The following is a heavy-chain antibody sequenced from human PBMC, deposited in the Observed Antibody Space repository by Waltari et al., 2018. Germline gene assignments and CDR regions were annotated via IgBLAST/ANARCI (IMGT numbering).Heavy chain of an antibody. CDR2: INPTSGGT. CDR3: ARVRTTGKWRAFDI. D-gene: IGHD4-17*01. V-gene: IGHV1-2*02. CDR1: GYTFTGYY. J-gene: IGHJ3*02. Sequence: QVQLVQSGAEVKKPGASVKVSCKASGYTFTGYYMHWVRQAPGQGLEWMGGINPTSGGTNYAQKFQGRVTMTRDTSISTAYMELSRLRSDDTAVYYCARVRTTGKWRAFDIWGQGTMVTVSS.